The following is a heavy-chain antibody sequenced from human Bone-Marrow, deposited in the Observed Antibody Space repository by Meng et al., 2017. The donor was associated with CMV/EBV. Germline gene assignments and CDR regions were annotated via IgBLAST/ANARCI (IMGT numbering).Heavy chain of an antibody. CDR1: GFTFSSYS. CDR3: ARERFGGDCYSCHGMDV. V-gene: IGHV3-21*01. Sequence: GESLKISCAASGFTFSSYSMNWVRQAPGKGLEWVSSISSSSSYIYYADSVKGRFTISRDNAKNSLYLQMNSLRAEDTAVYYCARERFGGDCYSCHGMDVWAQGTTATFSS. CDR2: ISSSSSYI. J-gene: IGHJ6*02. D-gene: IGHD2-21*01.